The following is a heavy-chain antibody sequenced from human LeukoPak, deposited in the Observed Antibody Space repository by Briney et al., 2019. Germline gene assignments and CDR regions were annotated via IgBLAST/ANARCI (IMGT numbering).Heavy chain of an antibody. CDR2: IYYSGST. J-gene: IGHJ3*02. Sequence: SETLSLTCTVSGGSISSSSYYWGWIRQPPGKGLEWIGSIYYSGSTYYNPSLKSRVTISVDTSKNQFSLKLSSVTAADTAVYYCARLGLMITFGGVIAPRAFDIWSQGTMVTVSS. D-gene: IGHD3-16*02. CDR1: GGSISSSSYY. V-gene: IGHV4-39*01. CDR3: ARLGLMITFGGVIAPRAFDI.